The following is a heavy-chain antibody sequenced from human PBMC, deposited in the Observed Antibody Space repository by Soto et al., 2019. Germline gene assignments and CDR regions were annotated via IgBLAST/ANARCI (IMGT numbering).Heavy chain of an antibody. D-gene: IGHD3-16*01. CDR1: GYTFTSYG. CDR2: IIPILGIA. V-gene: IGHV1-69*04. J-gene: IGHJ5*02. Sequence: GASVKVSCKASGYTFTSYGISWVRQAPGQGLEWMGRIIPILGIANYAQKFQGRVTITADKSTSTAYMELSSLRSEDTAVYYCARDGHLGFDPWGQGTLVTVSS. CDR3: ARDGHLGFDP.